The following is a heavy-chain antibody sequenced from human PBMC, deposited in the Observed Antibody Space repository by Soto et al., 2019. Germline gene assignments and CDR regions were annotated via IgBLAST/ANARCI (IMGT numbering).Heavy chain of an antibody. V-gene: IGHV4-59*11. CDR2: IYNSVSS. D-gene: IGHD3-22*01. CDR1: GVSISTPY. Sequence: LSLTWTVSGVSISTPYWSWIRQPPGTGLEWIGYIYNSVSSNYNPSLKSRVTISVDTSKNHFSLQLASVTAADTAVYYCARGDSHSSGYLIVGGLIQWGQGTLVTISS. CDR3: ARGDSHSSGYLIVGGLIQ. J-gene: IGHJ4*02.